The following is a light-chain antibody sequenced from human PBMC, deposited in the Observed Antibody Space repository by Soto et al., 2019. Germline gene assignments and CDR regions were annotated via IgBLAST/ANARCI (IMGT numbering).Light chain of an antibody. J-gene: IGKJ3*01. CDR2: GAS. CDR1: QSVSSSY. CDR3: QQYGNSLFT. V-gene: IGKV3-20*01. Sequence: EIVLTQSPGTLSLSPGERATLSCRASQSVSSSYLAWYQQKPGQAPRLLIYGASSRATGILDRFSGSGSGTDFTLTISRMETEDIAVYYCQQYGNSLFTFGPGTKVDIK.